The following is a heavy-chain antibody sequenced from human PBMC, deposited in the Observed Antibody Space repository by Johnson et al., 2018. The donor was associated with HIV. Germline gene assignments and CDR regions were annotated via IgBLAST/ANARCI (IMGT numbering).Heavy chain of an antibody. CDR2: ISSSSISF. Sequence: QVQLVESGGGLVKPGGSLRLSCAASGFTFSDYYMGWIRQAPGQGLDWVSSISSSSISFYYADSVKGRFTISRDNAKNSVYLQMNNLRAEDTAVYYCARRLSPDSFDIWGQGTMVTVSS. CDR1: GFTFSDYY. D-gene: IGHD2/OR15-2a*01. CDR3: ARRLSPDSFDI. J-gene: IGHJ3*02. V-gene: IGHV3-11*04.